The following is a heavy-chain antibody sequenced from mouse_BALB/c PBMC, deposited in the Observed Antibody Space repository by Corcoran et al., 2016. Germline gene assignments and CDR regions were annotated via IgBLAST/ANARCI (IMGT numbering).Heavy chain of an antibody. CDR2: ILPGSGST. D-gene: IGHD1-1*01. V-gene: IGHV1-9*01. CDR3: AINYGSSYDWYFDV. Sequence: QVQLQQSGAELMKPGASLKISCTATGYTFSSYWIEWVKQRPGHGLEWIGEILPGSGSTNYNEKFKGKATFTADTSSNTAYMQLSSLTSEDSAVYYCAINYGSSYDWYFDVWGAGTTVTVSS. CDR1: GYTFSSYW. J-gene: IGHJ1*01.